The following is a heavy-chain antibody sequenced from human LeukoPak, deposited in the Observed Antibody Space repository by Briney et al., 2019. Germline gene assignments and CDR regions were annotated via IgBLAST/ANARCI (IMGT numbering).Heavy chain of an antibody. CDR1: GFTFSNYA. Sequence: GGSLRLSCAASGFTFSNYAMSWVRQAPGKGLEWVSATSDSGANVYYADSVKGRFTISRDNSRNTLYLQMNSLRAEDSAIYYCAKDLRYGGSCNCYGWFDPWGQGTLVTVSS. V-gene: IGHV3-23*01. D-gene: IGHD2-15*01. CDR2: TSDSGANV. CDR3: AKDLRYGGSCNCYGWFDP. J-gene: IGHJ5*02.